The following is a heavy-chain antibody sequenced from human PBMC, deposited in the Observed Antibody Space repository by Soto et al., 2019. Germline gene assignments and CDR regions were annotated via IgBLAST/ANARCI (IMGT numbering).Heavy chain of an antibody. Sequence: QVRLEESGGGVVQPGRSLRLSCAASGFTFSSYGMHWVRQAPGKGLERVSVIWYDGSTKYYADCVKGRFTITRDTANNTVYLQMNRLGAEDTAVSDFAKLTQIAVAGIRFGYFDPWGRGTLVTVST. V-gene: IGHV3-33*06. D-gene: IGHD6-19*01. CDR1: GFTFSSYG. J-gene: IGHJ2*01. CDR2: IWYDGSTK. CDR3: AKLTQIAVAGIRFGYFDP.